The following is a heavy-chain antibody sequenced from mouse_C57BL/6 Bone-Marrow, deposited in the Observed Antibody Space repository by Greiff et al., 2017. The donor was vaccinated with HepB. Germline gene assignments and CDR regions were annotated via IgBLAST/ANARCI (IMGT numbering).Heavy chain of an antibody. CDR2: IYPGSGST. J-gene: IGHJ2*01. CDR1: GYTFTSYW. V-gene: IGHV1-55*01. Sequence: QVQLQQPGAELVKPGASVKMSCKASGYTFTSYWITWVKQRPGQGLEWIGDIYPGSGSTNYNEKFKSKATLTVDTSSSTAYMQLSSLTSEDSAVYYCARREYDSGAYYFDYWGQGTTLPVSS. CDR3: ARREYDSGAYYFDY. D-gene: IGHD2-10*02.